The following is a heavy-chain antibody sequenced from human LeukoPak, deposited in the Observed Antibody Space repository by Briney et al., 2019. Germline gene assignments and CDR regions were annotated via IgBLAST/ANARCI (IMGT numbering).Heavy chain of an antibody. Sequence: GRSLRLSCAASGFTFSSYDIHWVRQAPGKGLEWVAVIWYDGSNKYYADSVKGRFTISRENAKNSLYLQMNSLRAGDTAVYYCARAGTLDYGGNLRGAFDIWGQGTMVTVSS. V-gene: IGHV3-33*01. D-gene: IGHD4-23*01. CDR2: IWYDGSNK. CDR3: ARAGTLDYGGNLRGAFDI. J-gene: IGHJ3*02. CDR1: GFTFSSYD.